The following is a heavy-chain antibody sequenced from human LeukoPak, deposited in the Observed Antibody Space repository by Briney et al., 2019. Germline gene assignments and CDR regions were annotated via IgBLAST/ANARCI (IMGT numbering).Heavy chain of an antibody. CDR3: ARDRTYDSSGPWVYYGMDV. D-gene: IGHD3-22*01. J-gene: IGHJ6*02. CDR2: IIPILGIA. V-gene: IGHV1-69*04. CDR1: GGTFSSYA. Sequence: SVKVSCKASGGTFSSYAISWVRQAPGQGLEWMGRIIPILGIANYAQKFQGRVTITADKSTSTAYMELSSLRSEDTAVYYCARDRTYDSSGPWVYYGMDVWGQGTTVTVSS.